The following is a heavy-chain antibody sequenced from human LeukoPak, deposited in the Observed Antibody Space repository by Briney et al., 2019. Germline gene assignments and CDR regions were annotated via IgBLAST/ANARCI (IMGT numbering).Heavy chain of an antibody. CDR1: GGSISSYY. J-gene: IGHJ4*02. D-gene: IGHD3-10*01. CDR3: ARVVYGSGSYYI. CDR2: IYYSGST. V-gene: IGHV4-59*08. Sequence: SETLSLTCTVSGGSISSYYWSWIRQPPGKGLEWIGYIYYSGSTNYNPSLKSRVTISVDTSKNQFSLKLSSVTAADTAVYYCARVVYGSGSYYIWGQGTLVTVSS.